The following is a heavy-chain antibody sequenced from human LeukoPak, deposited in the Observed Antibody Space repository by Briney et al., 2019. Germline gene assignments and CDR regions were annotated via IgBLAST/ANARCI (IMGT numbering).Heavy chain of an antibody. CDR3: ARHGGYSYFDY. J-gene: IGHJ4*02. D-gene: IGHD1-26*01. CDR1: GGSISSYY. V-gene: IGHV4-59*08. CDR2: IYYSGST. Sequence: SETLSLTCTVSGGSISSYYWSWIRQPPGKGLEWIGYIYYSGSTNYNPSLKSRVTISADTSKNQFSLKLSSATAADTAVYYCARHGGYSYFDYWGQGTLVTVSS.